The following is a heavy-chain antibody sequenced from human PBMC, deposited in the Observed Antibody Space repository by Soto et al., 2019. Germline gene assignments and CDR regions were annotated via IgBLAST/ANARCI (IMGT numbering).Heavy chain of an antibody. Sequence: EVQLVESGGGLVKPGGSLRLSCAASGFTFSSYSMNWVRQAPGKGLEWVPSISSSSSYIYYADSVKGRFTISRDNAKNSLYLQMNSLRAEDTAVYYCARGHVIVVVPAAIGMDVWGQGTTVTVSS. CDR3: ARGHVIVVVPAAIGMDV. V-gene: IGHV3-21*01. CDR2: ISSSSSYI. J-gene: IGHJ6*02. D-gene: IGHD2-2*01. CDR1: GFTFSSYS.